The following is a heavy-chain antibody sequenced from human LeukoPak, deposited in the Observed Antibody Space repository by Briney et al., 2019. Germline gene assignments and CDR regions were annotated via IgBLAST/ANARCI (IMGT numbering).Heavy chain of an antibody. D-gene: IGHD6-25*01. J-gene: IGHJ6*03. CDR3: AADGPSGYYYMDV. Sequence: TSVKVSCKASGFTFTSSAMQWVRQARGQRLEWIGWIVVGSGNTNYAQKFQERVTITRDMSTGTAYMELSSLRSEDTAVYYCAADGPSGYYYMDVWGKGTTVTVSS. V-gene: IGHV1-58*02. CDR1: GFTFTSSA. CDR2: IVVGSGNT.